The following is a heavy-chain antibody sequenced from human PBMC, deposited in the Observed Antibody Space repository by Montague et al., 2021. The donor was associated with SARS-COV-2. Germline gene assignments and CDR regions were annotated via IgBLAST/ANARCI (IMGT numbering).Heavy chain of an antibody. CDR3: ARLGAGVVPATIRGVGPYYSYYYMDV. CDR1: GGSFSTYS. V-gene: IGHV4-34*01. D-gene: IGHD2-15*01. Sequence: SETLSLTCAVHGGSFSTYSWNWIRQPPGKGLEWIGEIHHGGSTNYNPSLKSRVTISSDTSKNQFSLKLTSVAAADTAVYYCARLGAGVVPATIRGVGPYYSYYYMDVWGKGTTVTVSS. CDR2: IHHGGST. J-gene: IGHJ6*03.